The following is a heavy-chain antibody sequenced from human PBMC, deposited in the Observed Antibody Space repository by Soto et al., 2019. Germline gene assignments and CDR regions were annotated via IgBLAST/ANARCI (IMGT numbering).Heavy chain of an antibody. CDR2: INPSGGST. J-gene: IGHJ4*02. CDR1: GYTFTSYY. CDR3: ASTAVAGRPFDL. V-gene: IGHV1-46*03. D-gene: IGHD6-19*01. Sequence: QVQLVQSGAEVKKPGASVKVSCKASGYTFTSYYMHWVRQAPGQGLEWMGIINPSGGSTSYAQKCKGRXXMXKXXSTSTVNMELSSLRSEDAAVYYCASTAVAGRPFDLWRQGTLVTVSA.